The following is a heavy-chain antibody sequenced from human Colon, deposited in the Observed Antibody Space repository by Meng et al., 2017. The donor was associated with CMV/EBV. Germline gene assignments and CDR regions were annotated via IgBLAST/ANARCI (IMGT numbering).Heavy chain of an antibody. J-gene: IGHJ4*02. V-gene: IGHV3-30*04. Sequence: GGSLRLSCAASGFTFSHSGLHWVRQAPGKGLEWVALISFDGRSKYYADSVKGRFTVSRDNSKNTLFLQISSLRVEDTAVYYCARVGDYPGGYFDYWGQGTLVTVSS. CDR2: ISFDGRSK. CDR3: ARVGDYPGGYFDY. D-gene: IGHD4-17*01. CDR1: GFTFSHSG.